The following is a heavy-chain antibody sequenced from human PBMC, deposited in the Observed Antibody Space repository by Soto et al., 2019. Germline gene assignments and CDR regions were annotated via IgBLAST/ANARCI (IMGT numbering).Heavy chain of an antibody. D-gene: IGHD3-10*01. CDR3: ARTYGSGSYRHFDY. CDR1: GGTFSSYT. Sequence: HVKLVQSGAEVKKPGSSVKVSCKASGGTFSSYTFSWVRQAPGQGLEWMGRIIPIVGKPNYAQKFQGRVTITADKSTRTAYMELSSLRSEDTAVYYCARTYGSGSYRHFDYWGQGTLVTVSS. CDR2: IIPIVGKP. J-gene: IGHJ4*02. V-gene: IGHV1-69*02.